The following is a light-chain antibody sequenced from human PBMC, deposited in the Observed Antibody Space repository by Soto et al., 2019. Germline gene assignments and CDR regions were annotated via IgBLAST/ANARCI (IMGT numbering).Light chain of an antibody. CDR2: KAS. CDR3: QHYNGFPLS. Sequence: IQMTQSPSTLSASIGDRVTITCRASQSIGSWLAWYQHKPGKAPKLLIYKASILESGVPSRFSGSGSGTEFTLTISSLQPDDVASFYCQHYNGFPLSFGGGTKVDIK. J-gene: IGKJ4*01. V-gene: IGKV1-5*03. CDR1: QSIGSW.